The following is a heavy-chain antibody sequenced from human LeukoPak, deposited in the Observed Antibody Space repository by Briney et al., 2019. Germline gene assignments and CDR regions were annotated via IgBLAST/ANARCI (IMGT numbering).Heavy chain of an antibody. V-gene: IGHV3-74*01. CDR3: ARDGVTPYYFDY. CDR2: ITNDGSST. D-gene: IGHD2-21*02. CDR1: GLTFSSHW. J-gene: IGHJ4*02. Sequence: GGSLRLSCAASGLTFSSHWMHWVRQAPGKGLVWVSRITNDGSSTTYADSVKGRFTISRDNAKNMLYLQVNSLRAEDTAVYYCARDGVTPYYFDYWGQGTLVTVSS.